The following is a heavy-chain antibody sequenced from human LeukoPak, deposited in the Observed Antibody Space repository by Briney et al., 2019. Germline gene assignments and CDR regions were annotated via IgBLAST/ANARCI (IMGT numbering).Heavy chain of an antibody. J-gene: IGHJ4*02. CDR2: IQNSGST. CDR1: GVSMSRYY. D-gene: IGHD6-19*01. Sequence: SETLSLICTVSGVSMSRYYWSWVRQSPRKGLEWIGDIQNSGSTRYNPSLKSRLTISADTSKNQFSLKLSSVTAADTAVYYCARATVQWPLDYWGQGTLVTVSS. CDR3: ARATVQWPLDY. V-gene: IGHV4-59*12.